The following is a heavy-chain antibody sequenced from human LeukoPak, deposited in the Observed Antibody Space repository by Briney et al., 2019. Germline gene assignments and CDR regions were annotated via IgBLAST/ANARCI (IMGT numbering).Heavy chain of an antibody. CDR2: IYYSGNT. CDR1: GGSISSGIYY. Sequence: SETLSLTCTVSGGSISSGIYYWGWIRQPPGKGLEWIGSIYYSGNTYYNPSLKSRVTISVDTSKNQLSLKLNSVTAADTAVYYCARYVRQQLPPKAFDYWGQGTLVTVSS. V-gene: IGHV4-39*01. D-gene: IGHD6-13*01. J-gene: IGHJ4*02. CDR3: ARYVRQQLPPKAFDY.